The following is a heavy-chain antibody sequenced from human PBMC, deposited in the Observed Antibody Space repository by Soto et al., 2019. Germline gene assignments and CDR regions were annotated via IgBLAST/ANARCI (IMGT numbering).Heavy chain of an antibody. D-gene: IGHD1-1*01. J-gene: IGHJ5*02. CDR3: ARDQLEGNWFDP. CDR1: GGSISSVCYS. V-gene: IGHV4-30-2*01. CDR2: IYHSGST. Sequence: SETLXLTCAVSGGSISSVCYSWNWIRQPPGKGLEWIGYIYHSGSTLYNPSLKSRVTISVDKSKNQFSLKLSSVTAADTAVYYCARDQLEGNWFDPWGQGTLVTVSS.